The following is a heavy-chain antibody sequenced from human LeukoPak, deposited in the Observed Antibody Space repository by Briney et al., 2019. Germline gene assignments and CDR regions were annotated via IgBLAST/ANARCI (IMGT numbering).Heavy chain of an antibody. CDR3: ARFDGDYCFDY. Sequence: GASVKVSCKASGYTFTSYDVNWVRQATGQGLEWMGWMSPDSGNTGYAQKFQGRVTMTRDTSISTVYMELSSLRSEDTAVYYCARFDGDYCFDYWGQGTLVTVSS. D-gene: IGHD4-17*01. CDR2: MSPDSGNT. CDR1: GYTFTSYD. J-gene: IGHJ4*02. V-gene: IGHV1-8*01.